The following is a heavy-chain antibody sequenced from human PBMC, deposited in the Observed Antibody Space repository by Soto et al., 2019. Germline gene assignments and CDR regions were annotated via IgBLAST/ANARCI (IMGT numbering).Heavy chain of an antibody. Sequence: GGFLRLSCAASGFTFSSSGMNWVRQAPGKGLEWVSYISSSSSTIYYADSVKGRFTISRDNAKNSLYLQMNSLRAEDTAVYYRGVNGGYYQVDYWGQGTLVTVSS. J-gene: IGHJ4*02. CDR2: ISSSSSTI. CDR3: GVNGGYYQVDY. D-gene: IGHD3-10*01. CDR1: GFTFSSSG. V-gene: IGHV3-48*01.